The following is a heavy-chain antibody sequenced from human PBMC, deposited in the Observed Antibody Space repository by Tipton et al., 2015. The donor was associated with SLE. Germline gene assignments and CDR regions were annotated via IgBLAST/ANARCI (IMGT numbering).Heavy chain of an antibody. CDR2: ISYGGGT. CDR3: ARGMVTWRGAILGVDV. Sequence: TLSLTCSVSGGSISSNSWIWIRQPPGKGLDWIGYISYGGGTNYNPSLKSRVTISVDTSKNQFSLKLSSVTAADTAVYYCARGMVTWRGAILGVDVWGQGTTVNVSS. J-gene: IGHJ6*02. D-gene: IGHD2-21*02. CDR1: GGSISSNS. V-gene: IGHV4-59*12.